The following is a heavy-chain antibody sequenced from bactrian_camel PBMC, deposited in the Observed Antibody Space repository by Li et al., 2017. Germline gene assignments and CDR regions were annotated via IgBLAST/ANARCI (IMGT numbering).Heavy chain of an antibody. CDR3: AASSRGMWHAVFDTATYDY. J-gene: IGHJ4*01. V-gene: IGHV3S53*01. CDR2: IDSDGRT. Sequence: VQLVESGGGSVQPGGSLTLSCVVSGLVVSNCGMGWYRQAPGKEREGVAAIDSDGRTMHTDSVKGRFTISKDNARNTLSLQMNNLKPEDTGMYYCAASSRGMWHAVFDTATYDYWGRGTQVTV. CDR1: GLVVSNCG. D-gene: IGHD7*01.